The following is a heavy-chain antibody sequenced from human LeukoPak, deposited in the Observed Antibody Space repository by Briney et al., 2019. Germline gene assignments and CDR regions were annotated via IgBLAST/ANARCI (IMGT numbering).Heavy chain of an antibody. V-gene: IGHV3-23*01. Sequence: GGSLRLSCAGSGFPFSSYPISWVRQPPGKGLEWVSAITASGDSTYSADSVKGRFTISRDNSRNTLFLEMSSLRAEDTAVYYCVREDLGVDYWGQGTLVTVSS. J-gene: IGHJ4*02. D-gene: IGHD1-26*01. CDR3: VREDLGVDY. CDR1: GFPFSSYP. CDR2: ITASGDST.